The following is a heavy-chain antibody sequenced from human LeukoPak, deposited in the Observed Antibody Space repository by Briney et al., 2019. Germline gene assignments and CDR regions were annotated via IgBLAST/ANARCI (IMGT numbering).Heavy chain of an antibody. D-gene: IGHD3-22*01. CDR1: GFTFRSSA. CDR3: AKAQGGYSYFDY. CDR2: ISGSGGST. J-gene: IGHJ4*02. V-gene: IGHV3-23*01. Sequence: GGSLRLSGAASGFTFRSSAMSGVRQAPGKGLEWVSGISGSGGSTFNADSVKGRFTISRDNSKNTLYLQMNSLRAEDTAVYYCAKAQGGYSYFDYWGQGTLVTVSS.